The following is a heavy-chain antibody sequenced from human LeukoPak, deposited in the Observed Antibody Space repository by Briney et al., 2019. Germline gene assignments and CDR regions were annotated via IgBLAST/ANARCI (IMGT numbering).Heavy chain of an antibody. CDR2: IIPIFGTA. V-gene: IGHV1-69*13. CDR3: ATKPHKAARRYGGYYYYMDV. J-gene: IGHJ6*03. CDR1: GGTFGSYA. Sequence: SVKVSCKASGGTFGSYAISWVRQAPGQGLEWMGGIIPIFGTANYAQKFQGRVTITADESTSTAYMELSSLRSEDTAVYYCATKPHKAARRYGGYYYYMDVWGKGTTVTVSS. D-gene: IGHD2-15*01.